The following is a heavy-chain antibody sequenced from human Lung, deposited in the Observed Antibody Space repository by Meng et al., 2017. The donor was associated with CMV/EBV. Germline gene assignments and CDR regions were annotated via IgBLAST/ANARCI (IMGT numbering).Heavy chain of an antibody. V-gene: IGHV1-18*01. Sequence: SVXVSXKSSGYTFTSYGIIWLRQAPGQGLEWMGWIRVYNGDTKYAQKFQGRVTMTTDTTTSTAYMELRSLRSGDTAVYYCARRGPSYCGVDCLDCFDLWXQGTXVTVSP. CDR1: GYTFTSYG. CDR2: IRVYNGDT. D-gene: IGHD2-21*01. J-gene: IGHJ5*02. CDR3: ARRGPSYCGVDCLDCFDL.